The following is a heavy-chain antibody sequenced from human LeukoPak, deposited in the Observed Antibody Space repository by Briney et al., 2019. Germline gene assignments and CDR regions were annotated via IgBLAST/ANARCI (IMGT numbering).Heavy chain of an antibody. J-gene: IGHJ5*02. V-gene: IGHV1-8*03. Sequence: ASVNVSCKASGYTFTSYDINWVRQATGQGLEWMGWMNPNSGNTGYAQKFQGRVTITRNTSISTAYMELSSLRSEDTAVYYCARGLYGAYVFDPWGRGTLVTASS. D-gene: IGHD4-17*01. CDR2: MNPNSGNT. CDR1: GYTFTSYD. CDR3: ARGLYGAYVFDP.